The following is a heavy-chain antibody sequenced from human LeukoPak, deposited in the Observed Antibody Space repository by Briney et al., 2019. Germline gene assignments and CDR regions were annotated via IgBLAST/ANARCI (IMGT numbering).Heavy chain of an antibody. CDR2: IYYSGST. CDR1: GGSISSSSYY. J-gene: IGHJ5*02. D-gene: IGHD2-21*01. CDR3: ARSPRLLSGFDP. V-gene: IGHV4-39*01. Sequence: SETLSLTCTVSGGSISSSSYYWGWIRQPPGKGLEWIGSIYYSGSTYYNPSLKSRVTISVDTSKNQFSLKLSSVTAADTAVYYCARSPRLLSGFDPWGQGTLVTVSS.